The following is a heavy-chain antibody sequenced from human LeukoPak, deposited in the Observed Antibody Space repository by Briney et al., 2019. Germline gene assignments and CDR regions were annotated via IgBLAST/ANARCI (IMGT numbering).Heavy chain of an antibody. V-gene: IGHV1-8*02. CDR2: MNPNSGNT. Sequence: GASVKVSCKASGYTFTSYGISWVRQTTGHGLEWMGWMNPNSGNTGYAQRFQGRVTMTRNSSISTAYMDLSSLGSEDTAVYYCARATGKDILTGRKLDYWGQGTLVTVSS. CDR3: ARATGKDILTGRKLDY. D-gene: IGHD3-9*01. CDR1: GYTFTSYG. J-gene: IGHJ4*02.